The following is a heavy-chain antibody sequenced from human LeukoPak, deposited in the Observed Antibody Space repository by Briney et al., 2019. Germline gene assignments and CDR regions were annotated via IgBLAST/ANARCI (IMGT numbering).Heavy chain of an antibody. CDR1: GFTFDDYA. V-gene: IGHV3-9*01. Sequence: GGSLRLSCAASGFTFDDYAMHWVRQAPGKGLEWVSGISWNSGSIGYADSVKGRFTISRDNAKNSLYLQMNSLRAEDTALHYCAKDIGITIFGVVITAFDIWGQGTMVTVSS. D-gene: IGHD3-3*01. CDR3: AKDIGITIFGVVITAFDI. CDR2: ISWNSGSI. J-gene: IGHJ3*02.